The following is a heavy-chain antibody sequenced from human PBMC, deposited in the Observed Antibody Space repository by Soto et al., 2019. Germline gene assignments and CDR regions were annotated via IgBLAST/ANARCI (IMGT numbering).Heavy chain of an antibody. J-gene: IGHJ4*02. CDR2: IIPIFGTA. CDR1: GGAYSCKS. V-gene: IGHV1-69*13. CDR3: ARGVGTGTPYFEY. Sequence: SVKPTLKASGGAYSCKSISWVHQAPGQGLEWMGGIIPIFGTANYAQKFQGRVTITADESTSTAYMELSSLRSEDTALYYCARGVGTGTPYFEYWGQGTLVIVSS. D-gene: IGHD1-7*01.